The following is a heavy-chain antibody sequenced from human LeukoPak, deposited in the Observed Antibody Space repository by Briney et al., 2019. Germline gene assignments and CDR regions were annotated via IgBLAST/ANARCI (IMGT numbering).Heavy chain of an antibody. CDR2: IYYSGST. D-gene: IGHD5-12*01. CDR3: ARLYSGYGAYYYYYGMDV. J-gene: IGHJ6*04. CDR1: GGSFSSYY. V-gene: IGHV4-59*01. Sequence: SETLSLTCTVSGGSFSSYYWSWIRQPPGKGLEWIGYIYYSGSTNYNPSLKSRVTISVDTSKNQFSLKLSSVTAADTAVYYCARLYSGYGAYYYYYGMDVWGKGTTVTVSS.